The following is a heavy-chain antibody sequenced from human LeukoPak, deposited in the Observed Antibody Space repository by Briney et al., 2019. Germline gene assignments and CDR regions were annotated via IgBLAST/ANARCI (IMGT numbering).Heavy chain of an antibody. Sequence: SQTLSLTCAVSGGSISSGGYSWSWIRQPPGKGLEWIGYIYHSGSTNYNPSLKSRVTISVDTSKNQFSLKLSSVTAADTAVYYCARAAYYDFWSGYYPYGMDVWGQGTTVTVSS. D-gene: IGHD3-3*01. CDR2: IYHSGST. CDR3: ARAAYYDFWSGYYPYGMDV. V-gene: IGHV4-30-2*01. CDR1: GGSISSGGYS. J-gene: IGHJ6*02.